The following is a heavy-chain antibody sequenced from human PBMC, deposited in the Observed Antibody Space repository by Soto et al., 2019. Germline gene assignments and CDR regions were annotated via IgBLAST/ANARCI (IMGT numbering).Heavy chain of an antibody. CDR2: INPNSGGT. CDR3: ARDQSPSSGWPGMDV. D-gene: IGHD6-19*01. CDR1: GYTFTDYY. Sequence: GASVKVSCKASGYTFTDYYMHWVRQAPGRGLEWMGWINPNSGGTNYAQKFQGRVTMTRDTSISTAYMELNRLRSDDTAVYYCARDQSPSSGWPGMDVWGQGTTATVSS. J-gene: IGHJ6*02. V-gene: IGHV1-2*02.